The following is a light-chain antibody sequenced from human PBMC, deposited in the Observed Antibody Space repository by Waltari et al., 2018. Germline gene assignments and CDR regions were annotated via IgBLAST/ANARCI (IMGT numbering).Light chain of an antibody. V-gene: IGLV2-23*02. Sequence: QSALTQPASVSGSPGQSITISCTGTSRDVGGYNLVLWYQQHPDKAPKLVIYGVTKRPSGVSDRFSGSKSGNTASLTISGLQAEDEADYYCYSYAGSANGVFGGGTTLTVL. CDR3: YSYAGSANGV. CDR2: GVT. J-gene: IGLJ3*02. CDR1: SRDVGGYNL.